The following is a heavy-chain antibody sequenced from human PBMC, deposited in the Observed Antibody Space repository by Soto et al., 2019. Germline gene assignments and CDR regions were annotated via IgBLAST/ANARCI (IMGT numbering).Heavy chain of an antibody. V-gene: IGHV4-31*03. CDR3: ARDQVGRSGYLYYYGMDD. CDR2: ISYSGHT. D-gene: IGHD3-3*01. CDR1: GGSINRGGYY. Sequence: QVQLQEAGPGLVKPSQTLSLTCTVSGGSINRGGYYWSWIRQHPGKGLEWIGYISYSGHTYYNPSLKSRVTISVDTSKNQFSLKLNSVHAADTAVYYCARDQVGRSGYLYYYGMDDWGQGTTVTVSS. J-gene: IGHJ6*02.